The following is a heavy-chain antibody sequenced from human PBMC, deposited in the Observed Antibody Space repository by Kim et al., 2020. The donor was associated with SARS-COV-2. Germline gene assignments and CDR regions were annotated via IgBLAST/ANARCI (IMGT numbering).Heavy chain of an antibody. CDR3: AREQD. V-gene: IGHV3-7*01. J-gene: IGHJ4*02. CDR1: GFTFSNYW. CDR2: IKQDGSEK. Sequence: GGSLRLSCAASGFTFSNYWMNWVRQAPGKGLEWVASIKQDGSEKYYVDSVKGRFSISRDNAKNSLYLQMNSLRAEDTAVYYCAREQDWGQGTLVTVSS.